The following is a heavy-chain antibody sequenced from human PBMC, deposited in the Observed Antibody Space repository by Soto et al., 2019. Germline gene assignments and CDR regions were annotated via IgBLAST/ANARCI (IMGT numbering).Heavy chain of an antibody. V-gene: IGHV3-30*18. CDR2: ISNDGSNK. D-gene: IGHD2-2*01. Sequence: QVQLVESGGGVVQPGRSLSLSCAASGFTFSSYGMHWVRQAPGKGLQWVAVISNDGSNKFYADSVKGRFTISRDNSKNTLYLQMNSLRAEDTAVYYCAKDCGSTSGPGAMDVWGQGTTVTVSS. CDR3: AKDCGSTSGPGAMDV. CDR1: GFTFSSYG. J-gene: IGHJ6*02.